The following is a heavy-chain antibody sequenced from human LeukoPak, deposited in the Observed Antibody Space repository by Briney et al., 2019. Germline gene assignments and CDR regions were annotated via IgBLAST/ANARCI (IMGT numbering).Heavy chain of an antibody. CDR3: AREAAAAGVFWFDP. Sequence: ASVKVSCKTSGYTFTCDGIPWVRQAPGQGLEWMGWISTYNGNTYYAQKFQGRATMTTDTSARTGYMELRNLKSDDTAVYYCAREAAAAGVFWFDPWGQGTLVTVSS. J-gene: IGHJ5*02. D-gene: IGHD6-13*01. CDR2: ISTYNGNT. CDR1: GYTFTCDG. V-gene: IGHV1-18*01.